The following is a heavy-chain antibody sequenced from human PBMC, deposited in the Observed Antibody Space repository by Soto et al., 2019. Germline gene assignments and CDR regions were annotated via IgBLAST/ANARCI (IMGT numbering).Heavy chain of an antibody. CDR2: IYYSGST. Sequence: SETLSLTCTVSGGSISSGDYYWSWIRQHPGKGLEWIGCIYYSGSTDYNPSLKSRITVSVDTSKNQFSLKLDSVTAADTAVYYCARDRRGIDNNMDVWGQGTTVTVSS. D-gene: IGHD3-10*01. V-gene: IGHV4-31*03. J-gene: IGHJ6*02. CDR3: ARDRRGIDNNMDV. CDR1: GGSISSGDYY.